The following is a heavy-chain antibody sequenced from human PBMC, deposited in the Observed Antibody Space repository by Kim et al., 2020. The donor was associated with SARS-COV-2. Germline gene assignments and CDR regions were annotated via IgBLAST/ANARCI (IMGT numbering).Heavy chain of an antibody. CDR2: ISSNGGIT. CDR3: ARDPGWGSGSYLDY. CDR1: GFTFSTYA. V-gene: IGHV3-64*01. J-gene: IGHJ4*02. D-gene: IGHD1-26*01. Sequence: GGSLRHSCAASGFTFSTYAFHWVRQAPGKGLEYVSAISSNGGITSYANSVKGRFTISRDNSKNTLYLQMGSLRAEDMAVYYCARDPGWGSGSYLDYWGQGTLVTVSS.